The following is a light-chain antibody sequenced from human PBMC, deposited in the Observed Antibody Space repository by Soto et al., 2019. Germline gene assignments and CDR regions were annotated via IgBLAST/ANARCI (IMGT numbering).Light chain of an antibody. CDR1: QGLSSW. Sequence: DIQMTQSPSSVSASVGDRVTITCRASQGLSSWLAWYQQKPGKAPKLLLYSTSTLQIGVPSKFSGGGSGTEFTLPISSLQPEDYATYFCQQATISQLTFGGGTKVEIK. J-gene: IGKJ4*01. CDR3: QQATISQLT. CDR2: STS. V-gene: IGKV1-12*01.